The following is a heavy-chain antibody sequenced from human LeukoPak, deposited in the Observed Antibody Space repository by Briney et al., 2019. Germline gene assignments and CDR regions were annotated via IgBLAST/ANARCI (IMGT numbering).Heavy chain of an antibody. J-gene: IGHJ4*02. V-gene: IGHV4-39*07. D-gene: IGHD3-10*01. CDR2: IYYSGST. CDR3: ARGPGITMVRGVISYFDY. Sequence: SETLSLTCTVSGGSISSSSYYWGWIRQPPGKGLEWIGSIYYSGSTYYNPSLKSRVTMSVDTSKNQFSLKLSSVTAADTAVYYCARGPGITMVRGVISYFDYWGQGTLVTVSS. CDR1: GGSISSSSYY.